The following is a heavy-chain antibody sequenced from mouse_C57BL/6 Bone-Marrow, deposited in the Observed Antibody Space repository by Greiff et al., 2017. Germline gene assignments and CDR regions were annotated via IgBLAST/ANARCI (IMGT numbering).Heavy chain of an antibody. V-gene: IGHV1-82*01. CDR3: ARSEGYDNY. J-gene: IGHJ2*01. Sequence: VQLQQSGPELVKPGASVTISCKASGYAFSSSWLNWVKQRPGKGLEWIGRIYPGDGVTNYNGKVTGKVTLTAYKSYSTAYMQLSSLEAEDSAVYFCARSEGYDNYWGQGTTLTVSS. CDR1: GYAFSSSW. D-gene: IGHD2-2*01. CDR2: IYPGDGVT.